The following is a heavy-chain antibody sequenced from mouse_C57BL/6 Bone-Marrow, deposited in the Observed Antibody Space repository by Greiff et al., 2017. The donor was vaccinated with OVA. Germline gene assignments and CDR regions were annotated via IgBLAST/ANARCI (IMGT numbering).Heavy chain of an antibody. D-gene: IGHD1-1*01. Sequence: EVQLQQSGAELVRPGSSVKMSCKTSGYTFTSYGINWVKQRPGQGLEWIGYIYIGNGYTEYNEKFKGKATLTSDTSSSTAYMQLSSLTSEDSAIYFCARVAYYYGSSYGYFDYWGQGTTLTVSS. V-gene: IGHV1-58*01. CDR1: GYTFTSYG. CDR2: IYIGNGYT. CDR3: ARVAYYYGSSYGYFDY. J-gene: IGHJ2*01.